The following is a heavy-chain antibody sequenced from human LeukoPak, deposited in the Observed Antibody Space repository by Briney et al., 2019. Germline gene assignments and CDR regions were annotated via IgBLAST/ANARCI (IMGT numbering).Heavy chain of an antibody. V-gene: IGHV1-18*01. CDR1: HDMFRSSG. CDR3: AREGEYFYESVGFYPFDQ. Sequence: ASVKVSCKGSHDMFRSSGITWVRQAPGHGLEWLGWISSHNGDTNFAQKLLGRITMTTDTSTSTAYMELRNLISDDTAVYFCAREGEYFYESVGFYPFDQWGQGTRVTVSS. D-gene: IGHD3-22*01. J-gene: IGHJ4*02. CDR2: ISSHNGDT.